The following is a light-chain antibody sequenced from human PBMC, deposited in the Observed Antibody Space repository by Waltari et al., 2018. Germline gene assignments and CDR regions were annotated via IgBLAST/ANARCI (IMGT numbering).Light chain of an antibody. CDR3: MKGTHWPLT. J-gene: IGKJ4*01. CDR2: TVS. Sequence: QSHVHSYGNTYLSWFQLSPGQSPRRLIYTVSNRGSGVPDRFSASESDTDFTLKSSRVEAEDVGVYDCMKGTHWPLTFGGGTTVEIK. CDR1: QSHVHSYGNTY. V-gene: IGKV2-30*02.